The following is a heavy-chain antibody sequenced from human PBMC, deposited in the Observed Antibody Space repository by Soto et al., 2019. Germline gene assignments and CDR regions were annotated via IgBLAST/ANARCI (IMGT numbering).Heavy chain of an antibody. CDR2: IIPIFGTA. J-gene: IGHJ4*02. D-gene: IGHD2-21*02. CDR1: GGTFSSYA. Sequence: QVQLVQSGAEVKKPGSSVKVSCKASGGTFSSYAISWVRQAPGQGLEWMGGIIPIFGTANYAQKFQGRVTITADESTSTAYMELSSLRTESTAVYYCNVVTAIQPTVFDYWGQGTLVTVSS. CDR3: NVVTAIQPTVFDY. V-gene: IGHV1-69*01.